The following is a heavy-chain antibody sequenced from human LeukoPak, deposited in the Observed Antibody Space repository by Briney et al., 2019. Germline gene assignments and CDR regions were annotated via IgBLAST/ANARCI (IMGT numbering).Heavy chain of an antibody. CDR3: ARGDYYYYMDV. Sequence: SETLSLTCTVSGGSISSGGYYWSWIRQPPGKGLEWIGYISHSGSTYNNPSLRSRVTISVDRSKNQFSLKLSSVTAADTAVYYCARGDYYYYMDVWGKGTTVTVSS. CDR2: ISHSGST. CDR1: GGSISSGGYY. J-gene: IGHJ6*03. V-gene: IGHV4-30-2*01.